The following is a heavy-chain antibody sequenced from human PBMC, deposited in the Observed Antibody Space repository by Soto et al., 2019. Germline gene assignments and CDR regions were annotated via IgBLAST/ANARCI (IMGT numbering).Heavy chain of an antibody. Sequence: GASVKVSCKASGGTFSSYAISWVRQAPGQGLEWMGGIIPIFGTANYAQKFQGRVTITADKSTSTAYLELSSLRSEDTAVYYCARGGDGVTLGGVIAPGFDPWGQGTLVTVSS. D-gene: IGHD3-16*02. CDR2: IIPIFGTA. J-gene: IGHJ5*02. CDR1: GGTFSSYA. V-gene: IGHV1-69*06. CDR3: ARGGDGVTLGGVIAPGFDP.